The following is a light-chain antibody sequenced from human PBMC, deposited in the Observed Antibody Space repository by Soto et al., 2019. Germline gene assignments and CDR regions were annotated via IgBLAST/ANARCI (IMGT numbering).Light chain of an antibody. V-gene: IGKV3-15*01. CDR3: QQYNNWPPIT. Sequence: VVMTQSRATLSVSPGETATLXCRASQSVTSNLVWYQQKRGRAPRLLIXDASTRATGIQARFSGSGSGREFTLTISSLQSADFAVYYCQQYNNWPPITFGQGTRLDIK. J-gene: IGKJ5*01. CDR2: DAS. CDR1: QSVTSN.